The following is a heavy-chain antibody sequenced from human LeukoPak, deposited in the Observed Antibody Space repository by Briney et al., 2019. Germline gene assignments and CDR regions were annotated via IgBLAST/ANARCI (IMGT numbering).Heavy chain of an antibody. Sequence: ASVKVSCKASGYTFTGYYMHWVRQAPGQGLEWMGWINPNSGGTNYAQKFQGRVTMTRDTSISTAYMELSRLRSDDTAVYYCAREWVVPAEGNWFDPWGQGTLVTVSS. J-gene: IGHJ5*02. V-gene: IGHV1-2*02. CDR3: AREWVVPAEGNWFDP. CDR1: GYTFTGYY. D-gene: IGHD2-2*01. CDR2: INPNSGGT.